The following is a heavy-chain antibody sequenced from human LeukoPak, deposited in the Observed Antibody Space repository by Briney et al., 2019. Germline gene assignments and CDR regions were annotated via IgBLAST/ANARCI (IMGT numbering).Heavy chain of an antibody. CDR1: GGSIRGYY. V-gene: IGHV4-4*07. Sequence: PSETLSLTCTVSGGSIRGYYWSWIRQPAGKGGQWIGRISPSGSTNYNPSLKSRVTISVDTSKNQFSLNLSSVTAADTAVYYCASGRDTWGTQPKYYFDYWGQGTLVTVSS. CDR2: ISPSGST. J-gene: IGHJ4*02. CDR3: ASGRDTWGTQPKYYFDY. D-gene: IGHD5-24*01.